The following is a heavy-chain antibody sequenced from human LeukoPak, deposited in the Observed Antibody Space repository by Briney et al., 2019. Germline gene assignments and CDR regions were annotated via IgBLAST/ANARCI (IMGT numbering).Heavy chain of an antibody. CDR2: IYYSGST. CDR3: ARDVGLGLRFLEDDAFDI. D-gene: IGHD3-3*01. J-gene: IGHJ3*02. V-gene: IGHV4-39*07. CDR1: GGSISSSSYY. Sequence: SETLSLTCTVSGGSISSSSYYWGWIRQPPGKGLEWIGSIYYSGSTYYNPSLKSRVTISVDTSKNQFSLKLSSVTAADTAVYYCARDVGLGLRFLEDDAFDIWGQGTMVTVSS.